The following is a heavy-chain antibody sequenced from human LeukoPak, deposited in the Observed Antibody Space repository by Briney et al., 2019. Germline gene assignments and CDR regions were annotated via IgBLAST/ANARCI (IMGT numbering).Heavy chain of an antibody. Sequence: SETLSLTCAVYGGSFSGYYWSWIRQPPGKGLEWIGEMNHSGSTNYNPSLKSRVTISVDTSKNQFSLKLSSVTAADTAVYYCARRLGRKFGERFYYYHYMDVWGKGTTVTIS. CDR3: ARRLGRKFGERFYYYHYMDV. CDR1: GGSFSGYY. D-gene: IGHD3-10*01. J-gene: IGHJ6*03. CDR2: MNHSGST. V-gene: IGHV4-34*01.